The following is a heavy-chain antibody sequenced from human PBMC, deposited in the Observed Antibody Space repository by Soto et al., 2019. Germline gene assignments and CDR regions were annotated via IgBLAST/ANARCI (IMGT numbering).Heavy chain of an antibody. CDR2: MNVGNGDT. CDR1: GYIFTNYA. J-gene: IGHJ4*02. D-gene: IGHD1-1*01. Sequence: QVQLVQSGAEEKKLGASVKISCKASGYIFTNYAMHWVRQAPGQGLEWMGWMNVGNGDTQYSQKFQGRVTITRDTSASTAYMELSSLRSEDTALYYCARPGSSIWNDNNYDSWGQGTLVTVSS. V-gene: IGHV1-3*05. CDR3: ARPGSSIWNDNNYDS.